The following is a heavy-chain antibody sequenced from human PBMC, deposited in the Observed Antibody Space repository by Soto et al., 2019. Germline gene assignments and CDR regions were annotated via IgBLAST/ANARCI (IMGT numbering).Heavy chain of an antibody. D-gene: IGHD6-19*01. CDR1: GGSVSSGSYY. V-gene: IGHV4-61*01. Sequence: QVQLQESGPGLVKPSETLSLTCTVSGGSVSSGSYYWSWIRQPPGKGLEWIGYIYYSGSTNYNPSRKSRAXPXVXXSKNQCSQKLGSVPAAGTAVYYCARGIEGWYQGRYYYGVAGWGQGTTVTVSS. J-gene: IGHJ6*02. CDR3: ARGIEGWYQGRYYYGVAG. CDR2: IYYSGST.